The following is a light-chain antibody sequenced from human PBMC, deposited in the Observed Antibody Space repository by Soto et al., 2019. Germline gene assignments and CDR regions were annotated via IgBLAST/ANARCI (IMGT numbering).Light chain of an antibody. V-gene: IGKV3-15*01. J-gene: IGKJ4*01. CDR2: GAS. CDR3: QQYIRWPLT. Sequence: EMVVTPSPATLSVSQGERATLSCRASQDVSSNLAWYQQKPGQAPSLLIYGASTRATGTPARFSGSGSGTEFTLTISSLQSEDYAVYFCQQYIRWPLTFGRGTKVDIK. CDR1: QDVSSN.